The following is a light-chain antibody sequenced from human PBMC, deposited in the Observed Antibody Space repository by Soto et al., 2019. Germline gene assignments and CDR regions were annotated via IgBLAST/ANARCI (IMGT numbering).Light chain of an antibody. CDR1: STDVGGCND. V-gene: IGLV2-8*01. CDR2: DAN. CDR3: RSHAGSHSPYV. Sequence: QSALTQPPSASGSPGQSVTISCTGTSTDVGGCNDVSWYQQHPGKAPKVMIYDANKRPSGVPDRFSGSKSRNTASLAVSGLQAEDEADYYCRSHAGSHSPYVFGPGTKLTVL. J-gene: IGLJ1*01.